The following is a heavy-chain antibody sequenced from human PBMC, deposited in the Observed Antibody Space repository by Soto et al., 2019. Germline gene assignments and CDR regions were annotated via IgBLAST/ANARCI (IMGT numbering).Heavy chain of an antibody. D-gene: IGHD3-3*01. Sequence: GGSLRLSCAASGFTFSSYAMSWVRQAPGKGLEWVSAISGSGGSTYYADSVKGRFTISRDNSKNTLYLQMNSLRAEDTAVYYCAKDGYDFWSGYPNYYYYCMDVWGQGTTVTVSS. CDR2: ISGSGGST. V-gene: IGHV3-23*01. J-gene: IGHJ6*02. CDR1: GFTFSSYA. CDR3: AKDGYDFWSGYPNYYYYCMDV.